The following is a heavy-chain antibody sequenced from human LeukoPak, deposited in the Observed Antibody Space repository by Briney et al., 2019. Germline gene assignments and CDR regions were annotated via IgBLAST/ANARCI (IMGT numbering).Heavy chain of an antibody. CDR3: ARNVDMREFDY. J-gene: IGHJ4*02. Sequence: PSQTLSLTCTVSGGSISSGDYYWSWIRQPPGKGLEWIGYIYYSGSTYYNPSLKSRVTISVDTSKNQFSLKLSSVTAADTAVYYCARNVDMREFDYWGQGTLVIVSS. V-gene: IGHV4-30-4*01. CDR2: IYYSGST. CDR1: GGSISSGDYY. D-gene: IGHD5-12*01.